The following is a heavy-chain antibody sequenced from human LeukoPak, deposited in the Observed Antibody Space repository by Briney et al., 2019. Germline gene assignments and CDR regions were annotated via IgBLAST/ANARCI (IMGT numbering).Heavy chain of an antibody. V-gene: IGHV3-23*01. CDR2: LTFSGGST. CDR3: AKGRTEYAYTSDALDV. D-gene: IGHD2-2*02. J-gene: IGHJ3*01. CDR1: GFTFSIYA. Sequence: GGSLRLSCAASGFTFSIYAMSWVRQAPGKGLQWVSTLTFSGGSTYYADSVKGRFTISRDNSKNTVYLQMNSLRAEDTAVYYCAKGRTEYAYTSDALDVWGHGTMITVSS.